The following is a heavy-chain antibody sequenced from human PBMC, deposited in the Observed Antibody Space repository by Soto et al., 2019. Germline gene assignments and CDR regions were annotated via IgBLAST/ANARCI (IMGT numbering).Heavy chain of an antibody. CDR3: AKGSSNSCYSNFNF. D-gene: IGHD2-2*01. V-gene: IGHV3-23*01. CDR1: GFTFSSYA. Sequence: GGSLRLSCTASGFTFSSYAMTWVRQAPGKGLEWVSVVSGSGDSTYYADSVKGRFTISRDNSNNTLYLQMNSLRAEDTAVYYCAKGSSNSCYSNFNFWGQGTLVTVSS. J-gene: IGHJ4*02. CDR2: VSGSGDST.